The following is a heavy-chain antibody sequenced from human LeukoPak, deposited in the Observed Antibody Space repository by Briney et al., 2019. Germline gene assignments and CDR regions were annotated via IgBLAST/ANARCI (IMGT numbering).Heavy chain of an antibody. CDR2: IYSGGGT. D-gene: IGHD4-17*01. CDR3: ARGSGSYGDYWSRGTTFDY. Sequence: ARSLRLSCAASGFTVSSHYMSWVRQAPGKGLEWVSVIYSGGGTYYADSVKGRFTISRDNSKNTLYLQMNSLRAEDTAVYYCARGSGSYGDYWSRGTTFDYWGQGTLVTVSS. CDR1: GFTVSSHY. V-gene: IGHV3-53*01. J-gene: IGHJ4*02.